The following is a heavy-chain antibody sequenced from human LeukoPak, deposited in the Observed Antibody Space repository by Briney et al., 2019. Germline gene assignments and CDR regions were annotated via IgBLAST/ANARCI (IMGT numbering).Heavy chain of an antibody. Sequence: SGTLSLTCAVSGGSISSSNWWSWVRQPPGKGLEWIGEIYHSGSTNYNPSLKSRVTISVDKSKNQLSLKLSSVTAADTAVYYCATKYCGGDCYVAYWGQGTLVTVSS. V-gene: IGHV4-4*02. D-gene: IGHD2-21*02. CDR2: IYHSGST. CDR1: GGSISSSNW. J-gene: IGHJ4*02. CDR3: ATKYCGGDCYVAY.